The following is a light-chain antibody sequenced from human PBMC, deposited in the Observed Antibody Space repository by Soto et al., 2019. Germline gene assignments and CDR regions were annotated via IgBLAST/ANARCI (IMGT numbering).Light chain of an antibody. Sequence: QPVLTQPASVSGSPGQSITISCTGTSSDVGSYNLVSWYQQLPGKAPKLIIFAVNERPSGISNRFSGSKSGNTGSLTISELQGEDEAHDSCFSYAGSSIIVFGGGTKLTVL. V-gene: IGLV2-23*02. J-gene: IGLJ2*01. CDR1: SSDVGSYNL. CDR2: AVN. CDR3: FSYAGSSIIV.